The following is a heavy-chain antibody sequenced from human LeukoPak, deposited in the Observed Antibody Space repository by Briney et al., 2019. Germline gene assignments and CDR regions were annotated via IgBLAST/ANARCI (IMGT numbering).Heavy chain of an antibody. Sequence: PGGSLRLSCAASGFTFKLYWMHWVRQVPGKRPVWVSRINDDGSDTIYADSVRGRFTISRDDAKNTVYLQMNDLRAEDTAVYYCATAGNYRFDYWGQGTLVTVSS. V-gene: IGHV3-74*01. J-gene: IGHJ4*02. CDR1: GFTFKLYW. D-gene: IGHD1-7*01. CDR2: INDDGSDT. CDR3: ATAGNYRFDY.